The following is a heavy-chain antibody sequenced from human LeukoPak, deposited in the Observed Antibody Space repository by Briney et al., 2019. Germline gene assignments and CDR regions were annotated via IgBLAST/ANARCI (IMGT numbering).Heavy chain of an antibody. CDR1: GGSISSNNW. CDR3: ARSYCSSNSCYRSLDY. CDR2: IYHSGST. Sequence: PSETLSLTCAVSGGSISSNNWWTWVRQPPGKGLEWIGEIYHSGSTNQNPSLKSRLTISVDKSKNQFSLKLSSVTAADTAVYYCARSYCSSNSCYRSLDYWGQGTLVTVSS. J-gene: IGHJ4*02. V-gene: IGHV4-4*02. D-gene: IGHD2-2*02.